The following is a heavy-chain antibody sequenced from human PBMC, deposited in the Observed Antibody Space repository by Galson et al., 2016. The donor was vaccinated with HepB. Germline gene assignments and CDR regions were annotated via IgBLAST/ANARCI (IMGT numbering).Heavy chain of an antibody. Sequence: SLRLSCAASGFTFTEYYMTWIRQAPGKGLESVATIESDGTEKPYLDSMKGRFTISRDNAKNSLFLQMNSLRAEDTALYYCARDRGYRALDHWGQGTLVTVSS. J-gene: IGHJ4*02. D-gene: IGHD3-10*01. CDR2: IESDGTEK. CDR1: GFTFTEYY. CDR3: ARDRGYRALDH. V-gene: IGHV3-7*03.